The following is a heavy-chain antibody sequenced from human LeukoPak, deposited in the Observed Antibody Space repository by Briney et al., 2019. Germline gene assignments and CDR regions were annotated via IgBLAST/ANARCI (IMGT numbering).Heavy chain of an antibody. CDR1: GFTFSSYE. J-gene: IGHJ4*02. CDR3: AREWKVGATTWGFDY. D-gene: IGHD1-26*01. Sequence: GRSLRLSCAASGFTFSSYEMNWVRQAPGKGLGWVSYISSSGSTIYYADSVKGRFTISRDNAKNSLYLQMNSLRAEDTAVYYCAREWKVGATTWGFDYWGQGTLVTVSS. CDR2: ISSSGSTI. V-gene: IGHV3-48*03.